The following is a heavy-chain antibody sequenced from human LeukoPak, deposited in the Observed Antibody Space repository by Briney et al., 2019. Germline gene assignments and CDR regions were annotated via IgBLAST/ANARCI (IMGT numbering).Heavy chain of an antibody. Sequence: GGSLRLSCAASGFTFSSYWMHWVRQAPGKGLVWVSRINSDGSSTSYADSVKGRFTISRDNAKNTLYLQMNSLRAEDTAVYYCARRAGAYSHPYDYWGQGTLVTISS. CDR3: ARRAGAYSHPYDY. CDR1: GFTFSSYW. V-gene: IGHV3-74*01. J-gene: IGHJ4*02. CDR2: INSDGSST. D-gene: IGHD4/OR15-4a*01.